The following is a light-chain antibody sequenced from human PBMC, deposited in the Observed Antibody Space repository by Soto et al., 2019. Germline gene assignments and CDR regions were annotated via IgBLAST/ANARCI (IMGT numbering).Light chain of an antibody. CDR2: GAS. CDR3: QQYNKWPLT. Sequence: EIVMTQSPATLSVSPGERATLSCRASQTVSGNLAWYQQKPGQAPRLLIYGASTRATGISARFSGSGSGTEFALTISYQQSEEFAVYYCQQYNKWPLTFGGGTKVEIK. V-gene: IGKV3-15*01. CDR1: QTVSGN. J-gene: IGKJ4*01.